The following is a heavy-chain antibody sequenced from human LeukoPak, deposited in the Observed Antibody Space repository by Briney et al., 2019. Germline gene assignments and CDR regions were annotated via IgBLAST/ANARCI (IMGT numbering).Heavy chain of an antibody. J-gene: IGHJ4*02. Sequence: GGSLRLSCAASGFTFINAWMSWVRQAPGKGLEWVGRIKSKTAGGTTDYAAPVKGRFTISRDDSKNTLYLQMNSLKTEDTAMYYCTTDDAPRGGWSFDYWGQGTLVTVSS. V-gene: IGHV3-15*01. CDR1: GFTFINAW. CDR3: TTDDAPRGGWSFDY. CDR2: IKSKTAGGTT. D-gene: IGHD6-19*01.